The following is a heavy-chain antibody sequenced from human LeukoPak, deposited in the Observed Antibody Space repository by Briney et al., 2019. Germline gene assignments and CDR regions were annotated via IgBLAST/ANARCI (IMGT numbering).Heavy chain of an antibody. V-gene: IGHV1-69*05. CDR3: ARAGAAGQHPVDY. J-gene: IGHJ4*02. Sequence: ASVQVSCKASGGTFSSYAISWVRQAPGQGLEWMGGIIPIFGTANYAQKFQGRVTITTDESTSTAYMELSSLRSEDTAVYYCARAGAAGQHPVDYWGQGTLVTVSS. D-gene: IGHD6-13*01. CDR2: IIPIFGTA. CDR1: GGTFSSYA.